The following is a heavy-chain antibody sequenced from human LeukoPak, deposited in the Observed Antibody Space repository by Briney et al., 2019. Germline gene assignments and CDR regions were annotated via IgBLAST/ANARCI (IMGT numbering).Heavy chain of an antibody. V-gene: IGHV1-69*02. CDR2: IIPILGIA. Sequence: GASVKVSCKASGGTFSSYTISWVRQAPGQGLEWMGRIIPILGIANYAQKFQGRVTITAYKSTSTAYMELSSLRSEDTAVYYCARTGYSSSWYGDYYFDYWGQGTLVTVSS. J-gene: IGHJ4*02. CDR3: ARTGYSSSWYGDYYFDY. D-gene: IGHD6-13*01. CDR1: GGTFSSYT.